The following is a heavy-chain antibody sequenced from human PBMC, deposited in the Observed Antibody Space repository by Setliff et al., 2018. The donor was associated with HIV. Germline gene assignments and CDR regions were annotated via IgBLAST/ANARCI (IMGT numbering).Heavy chain of an antibody. Sequence: ASVKVSCKASGYTFTDYFMHWVRQAPGQGLEWMGWLSPNNGDTNIPQRFQGRVTMTRDTSINTAYMELNSLRSDDTAVYYCARQLSNSLDYWGQGTLVTVASGESSPPPRDLAGCHLLPGALALQSQCDDWFDPWGQGSLVTVSS. CDR2: LSPNNGDT. V-gene: IGHV1-2*02. J-gene: IGHJ5*02. CDR3: ARQLSNSLDYWGQGTLVTVASGESSPPPRDLAGCHLLPGALALQSQCDDWFDP. D-gene: IGHD4-17*01. CDR1: GYTFTDYF.